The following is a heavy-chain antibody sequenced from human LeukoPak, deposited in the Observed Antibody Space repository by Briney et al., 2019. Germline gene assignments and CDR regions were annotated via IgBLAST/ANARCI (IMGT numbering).Heavy chain of an antibody. V-gene: IGHV6-1*01. CDR3: ARSGIAAAGTSPIDY. CDR2: TYYRSKWYN. D-gene: IGHD6-13*01. J-gene: IGHJ4*02. CDR1: GDSVSGNSVA. Sequence: SQTLSLTCAISGDSVSGNSVAWNWIRQSPSRGLEWLGRTYYRSKWYNDYAVSVKSRITINPDTSKNQFSLQLNSVTPEDTAVYYCARSGIAAAGTSPIDYWGQGTLVTVSS.